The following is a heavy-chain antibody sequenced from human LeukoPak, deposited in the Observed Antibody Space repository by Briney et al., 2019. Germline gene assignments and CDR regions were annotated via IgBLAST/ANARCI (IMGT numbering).Heavy chain of an antibody. CDR2: IKSKNDGGTA. D-gene: IGHD6-6*01. J-gene: IGHJ4*02. CDR1: GFNFSNAW. Sequence: GGSLRLPRAASGFNFSNAWMTWVRQAPGKGLEWVGRIKSKNDGGTANYAAPVKGRFTISRDDSKTTLYLQMNSLKTEDTAVYYCTTGGRLSDYWGQGTLVTVSS. V-gene: IGHV3-15*01. CDR3: TTGGRLSDY.